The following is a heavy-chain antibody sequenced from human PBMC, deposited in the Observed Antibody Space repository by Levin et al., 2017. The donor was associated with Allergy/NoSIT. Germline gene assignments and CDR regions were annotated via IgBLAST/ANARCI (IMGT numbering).Heavy chain of an antibody. CDR1: GGSFSGYY. D-gene: IGHD3-10*01. CDR3: ARSHGSGTKRFDP. J-gene: IGHJ5*02. CDR2: INHSGST. V-gene: IGHV4-34*01. Sequence: SETLSLTCAVYGGSFSGYYWSWIRQPPGKGLEWIGEINHSGSTNYNPSLKSRVTISVDTSKNQFSLKLSSVTAADTAVYYCARSHGSGTKRFDPWGQGTLVTVSS.